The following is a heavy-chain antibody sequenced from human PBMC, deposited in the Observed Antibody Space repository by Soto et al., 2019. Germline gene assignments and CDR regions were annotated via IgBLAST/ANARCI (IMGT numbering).Heavy chain of an antibody. CDR3: ARAEAVYNWFDP. J-gene: IGHJ5*02. CDR2: ISYDGSNK. CDR1: GFTFSSYA. Sequence: GGSLRLSCAASGFTFSSYAMHWVRQAPGKGLEWVAVISYDGSNKYYADSVKGRFTISRDNSKNTLYLQMNSLRAEDTAVYYCARAEAVYNWFDPWGQGTLVTVS. V-gene: IGHV3-30-3*01. D-gene: IGHD6-19*01.